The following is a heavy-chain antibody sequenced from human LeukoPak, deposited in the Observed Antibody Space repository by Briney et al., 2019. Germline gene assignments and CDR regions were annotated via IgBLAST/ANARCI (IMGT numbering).Heavy chain of an antibody. CDR2: IIPIFGTA. V-gene: IGHV1-69*13. J-gene: IGHJ4*02. D-gene: IGHD3-3*01. CDR1: GYTFTGYY. Sequence: SVKVSCKASGYTFTGYYMHWVRQAPGQGLEWMGGIIPIFGTANYAQKFQGRVTITADESTSTAYMELSSLRSEDTAVYYCARHITIFGVAPFDYWGQGTLVTVSS. CDR3: ARHITIFGVAPFDY.